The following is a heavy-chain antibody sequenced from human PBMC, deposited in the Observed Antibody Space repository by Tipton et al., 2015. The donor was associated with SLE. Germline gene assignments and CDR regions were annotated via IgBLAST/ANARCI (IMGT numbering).Heavy chain of an antibody. J-gene: IGHJ6*02. Sequence: TLSLTCTVSGGSISSGNYYWNWIRQPAGKGPEWIGRIYSSGTTNYNPSLKSRVTISVDTSKNQFSLKLNSVTAADTAVYYCAREAEVYGMDVWGPGTTVTVSS. CDR3: AREAEVYGMDV. CDR1: GGSISSGNYY. CDR2: IYSSGTT. V-gene: IGHV4-61*02.